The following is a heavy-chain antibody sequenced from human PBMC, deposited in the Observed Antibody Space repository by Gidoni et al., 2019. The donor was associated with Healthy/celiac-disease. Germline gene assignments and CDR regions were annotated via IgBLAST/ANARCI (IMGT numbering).Heavy chain of an antibody. CDR1: NGGYY. Sequence: NGGYYWSWIRQHPGKGLEWIGYIYYSGSTYYNPSLKSRVTISVDTSKNQFSLKLSSVTAADTAVYYCARDRARWDYYDSSGSPDGMDVWGQGTTVTVSS. D-gene: IGHD3-22*01. V-gene: IGHV4-31*02. CDR3: ARDRARWDYYDSSGSPDGMDV. J-gene: IGHJ6*02. CDR2: IYYSGST.